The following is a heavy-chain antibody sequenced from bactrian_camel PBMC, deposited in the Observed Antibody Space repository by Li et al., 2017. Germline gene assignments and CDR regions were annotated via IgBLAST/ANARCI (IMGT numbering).Heavy chain of an antibody. D-gene: IGHD1*01. V-gene: IGHV3S40*01. CDR2: INGGGSST. Sequence: VQLVESGGGLLQPGGSLRLSCAASGFTFGDFDMSWVRQAPGKGLEWVSAINGGGSSTYYADSVKGRFTISRDNAKNTLYLQLNSLKTEDAAMYYCAKKRTFFELGAGYNYWGQGTQVTVS. CDR3: AKKRTFFELGAGYNY. CDR1: GFTFGDFD. J-gene: IGHJ4*01.